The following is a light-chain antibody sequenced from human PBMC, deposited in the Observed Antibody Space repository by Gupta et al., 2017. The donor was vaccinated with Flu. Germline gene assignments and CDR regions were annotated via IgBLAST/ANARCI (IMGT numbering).Light chain of an antibody. V-gene: IGLV3-21*03. Sequence: GKTARITGGGKNIGSKSLHGYQQKHGEAPVLVVYDDSDQRSGIPERFSGSNYGNTATLTISRVEDGDEDDYYCQVWDSSSDNRVFGGGTKLTVL. CDR2: DDS. CDR3: QVWDSSSDNRV. CDR1: NIGSKS. J-gene: IGLJ3*02.